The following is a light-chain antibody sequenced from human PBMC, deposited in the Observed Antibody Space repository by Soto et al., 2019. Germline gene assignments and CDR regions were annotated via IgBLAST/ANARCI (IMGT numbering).Light chain of an antibody. J-gene: IGLJ3*02. CDR2: EAS. Sequence: QSALTQPASVSGSPGQSTTISCTGTNSDVGSHNFVSWYQQYPGKAPTLLIYEASKRPSGLSNRFSGSKSGNTASLTISGLQAEDEADYYCCSLTNGATWVFGGGTKLTVL. V-gene: IGLV2-23*01. CDR3: CSLTNGATWV. CDR1: NSDVGSHNF.